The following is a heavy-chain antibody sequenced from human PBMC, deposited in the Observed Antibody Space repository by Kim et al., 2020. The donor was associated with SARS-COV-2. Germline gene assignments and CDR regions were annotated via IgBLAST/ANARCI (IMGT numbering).Heavy chain of an antibody. J-gene: IGHJ4*02. CDR1: GYTFTSYD. Sequence: ASVKVSRKASGYTFTSYDINWVRQATGQGLEWMGWMNPNSANTGYAQKFQGRVTMTSNTSIITAYMELSSLRPEDTAVYFCAIVPVVSGYYHYFDYCAQG. D-gene: IGHD3-3*01. V-gene: IGHV1-8*01. CDR2: MNPNSANT. CDR3: AIVPVVSGYYHYFDY.